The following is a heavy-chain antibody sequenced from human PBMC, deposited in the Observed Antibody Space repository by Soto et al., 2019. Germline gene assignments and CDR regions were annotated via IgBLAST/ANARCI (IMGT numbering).Heavy chain of an antibody. Sequence: PGGSLRLSCAASGFTFSSYSMNWARQAPGKGLEWVSSISSSSYIYYADSVKGRFTISRDNAKNSLYLQMNSLRAEDTAVYYCARDSPVGANWFDPWGQGTLVTVSS. D-gene: IGHD3-10*01. J-gene: IGHJ5*02. CDR3: ARDSPVGANWFDP. CDR1: GFTFSSYS. CDR2: ISSSSYI. V-gene: IGHV3-21*01.